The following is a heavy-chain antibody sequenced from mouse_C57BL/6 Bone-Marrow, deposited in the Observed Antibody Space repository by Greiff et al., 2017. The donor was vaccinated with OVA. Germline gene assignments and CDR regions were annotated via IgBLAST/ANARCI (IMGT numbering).Heavy chain of an antibody. CDR2: IDPANGNT. Sequence: VQLQQSVAELVRPGASVKLSCTASGFNIKNTYMPWVKQRPEQGLEWIGRIDPANGNTKYAPKFQGKATITADTSSNTAYLQLSSLTSEDTAIYYCASRNYGFDYWGQGTTRTVSS. J-gene: IGHJ2*01. V-gene: IGHV14-3*01. CDR3: ASRNYGFDY. D-gene: IGHD1-1*01. CDR1: GFNIKNTY.